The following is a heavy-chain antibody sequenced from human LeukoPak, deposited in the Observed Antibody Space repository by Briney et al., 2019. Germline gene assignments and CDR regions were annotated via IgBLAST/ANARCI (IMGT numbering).Heavy chain of an antibody. V-gene: IGHV1-2*02. D-gene: IGHD3-22*01. CDR3: ARDVGFYYYDSRGYGPVDY. Sequence: ASVKVSCKSSGYTFTGYYMHWVRQAPGQGLEWMGWINPKSGDTNSAQKFQGRVTMTRDTSISTAYMELNRLTSDDTAVYYCARDVGFYYYDSRGYGPVDYWGQGTLVTVS. CDR2: INPKSGDT. J-gene: IGHJ4*02. CDR1: GYTFTGYY.